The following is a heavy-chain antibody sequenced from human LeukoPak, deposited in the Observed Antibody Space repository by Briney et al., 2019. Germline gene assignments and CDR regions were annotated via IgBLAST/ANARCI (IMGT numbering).Heavy chain of an antibody. D-gene: IGHD6-19*01. J-gene: IGHJ6*02. V-gene: IGHV4-61*02. CDR3: ARDPAVAGPDYYYYYGMDV. Sequence: PSETLSLTCTVSGGSISSGSYYWSWIRQPAGKGLEWIGRIYTSGSTNYNPSLKSRVTISVDTSKNQFSLKLSSVTAAATAVYYCARDPAVAGPDYYYYYGMDVWGQGTTVTVSS. CDR2: IYTSGST. CDR1: GGSISSGSYY.